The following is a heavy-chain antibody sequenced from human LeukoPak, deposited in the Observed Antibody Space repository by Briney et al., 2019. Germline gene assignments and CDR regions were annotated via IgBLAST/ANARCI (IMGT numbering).Heavy chain of an antibody. CDR3: ASTLMVVDYFGD. V-gene: IGHV3-7*01. Sequence: GGSLRLSCVASGLTFSDYWMSWVRQAPGKGLEWVANIKQHGSEKYYVDSVKGRFTISRDNAKNSLYLQMNSLRAEDTAVYYCASTLMVVDYFGDWGQGTLVTVSS. J-gene: IGHJ4*02. CDR1: GLTFSDYW. CDR2: IKQHGSEK. D-gene: IGHD3-22*01.